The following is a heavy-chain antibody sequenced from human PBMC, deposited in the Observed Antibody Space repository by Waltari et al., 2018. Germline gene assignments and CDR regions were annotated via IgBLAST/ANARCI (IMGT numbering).Heavy chain of an antibody. J-gene: IGHJ6*02. CDR3: ARDMPPIRGVIIKGLGYYGMDV. CDR2: IYTSGST. V-gene: IGHV4-4*07. D-gene: IGHD3-10*01. CDR1: GGSISSYY. Sequence: QVQLQESGPGLVKPSETLSLTCTVSGGSISSYYWSWIRQPAGKGLEWIGRIYTSGSTNYNPPLKSRVTMSVDTSKNQVSLKLSSVTAADTAVYYCARDMPPIRGVIIKGLGYYGMDVWGQGTTVTVSS.